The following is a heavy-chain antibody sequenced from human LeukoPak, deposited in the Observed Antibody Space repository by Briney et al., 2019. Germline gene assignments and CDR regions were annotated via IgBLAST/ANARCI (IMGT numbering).Heavy chain of an antibody. J-gene: IGHJ4*02. D-gene: IGHD6-19*01. CDR2: ISSSGSTI. V-gene: IGHV3-48*03. CDR1: GFTFSSYE. CDR3: ARGVRIAVAGYIDY. Sequence: GGSLRLSCAASGFTFSSYEMNWVRQAPGKGLEWVSYISSSGSTIYYADSVKGRFTISRDNSKNTLYLQMNSLRAEDTAVYYCARGVRIAVAGYIDYWGQGTLVTVSS.